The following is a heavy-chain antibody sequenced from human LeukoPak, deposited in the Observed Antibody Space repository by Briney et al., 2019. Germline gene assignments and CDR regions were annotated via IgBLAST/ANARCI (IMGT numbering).Heavy chain of an antibody. Sequence: GGSLRLSCAASGFSVSSSYINWVRQAPGKGLEWVSVIYSDGSIKCADSVKARFTISRDNSRNTVYLQVKTLRVEDTAVYYCARGTLDNWGQGTLVTVSS. D-gene: IGHD3/OR15-3a*01. CDR1: GFSVSSSY. CDR2: IYSDGSI. CDR3: ARGTLDN. V-gene: IGHV3-53*01. J-gene: IGHJ4*02.